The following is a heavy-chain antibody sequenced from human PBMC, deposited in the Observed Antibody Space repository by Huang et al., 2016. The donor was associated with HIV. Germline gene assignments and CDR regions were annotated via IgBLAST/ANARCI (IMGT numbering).Heavy chain of an antibody. CDR3: ARDSRGDGYNYENGFYY. V-gene: IGHV1-69*01. D-gene: IGHD5-12*01. CDR1: GGSFNNYT. J-gene: IGHJ4*02. Sequence: QLLLVQSGAEVKEPGSSVKVSCKASGGSFNNYTISWLRQAPGHGLEWLGGIVPIFGAPNFAQKFQGRVTITADEYTKTAYIELSSLSSEDTAIYYCARDSRGDGYNYENGFYYWGQGTLVTVSS. CDR2: IVPIFGAP.